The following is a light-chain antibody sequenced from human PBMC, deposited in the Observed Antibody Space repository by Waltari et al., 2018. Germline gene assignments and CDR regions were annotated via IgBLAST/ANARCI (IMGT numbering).Light chain of an antibody. CDR1: SAHGAYA. V-gene: IGLV4-69*01. Sequence: LAVTQSPSAPASLVASAKRTCTLSSAHGAYASAWHPHQPEKGPRFLMKIDGGGRHTQGDGIPDRFSGFSTGAERYLTIASPQYEDEAAYYCQTWDPDTVVFGGGTKLTV. CDR2: IDGGGRH. CDR3: QTWDPDTVV. J-gene: IGLJ2*01.